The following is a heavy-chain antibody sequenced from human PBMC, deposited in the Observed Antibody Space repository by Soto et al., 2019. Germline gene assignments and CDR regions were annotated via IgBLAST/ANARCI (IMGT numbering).Heavy chain of an antibody. CDR2: ISSSSTI. CDR3: AKYCGGGACNPSYYYYYIDV. V-gene: IGHV3-48*01. Sequence: GGSLRLSCAASGFTFSSYSMNWVRQAPGRGLEWISYISSSSTIYYADSVKGRFTISRDNSKNSLYLQMNSLRAEDTAVYYCAKYCGGGACNPSYYYYYIDVWGKGTTVTVSS. CDR1: GFTFSSYS. D-gene: IGHD2-21*01. J-gene: IGHJ6*03.